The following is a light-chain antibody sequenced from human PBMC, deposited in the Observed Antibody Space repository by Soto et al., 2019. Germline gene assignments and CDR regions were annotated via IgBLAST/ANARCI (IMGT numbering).Light chain of an antibody. Sequence: EIVLTQSPGTLSLSPGERATLSCRASQSVSGSYLAWYQQKPGQAPRLLIYGASIRATGIPDRFSGSGSGTDFGLTISRLEPEDVAVYYCQQYHSSPLFSFGPGTKVDIK. CDR1: QSVSGSY. J-gene: IGKJ3*01. CDR3: QQYHSSPLFS. V-gene: IGKV3-20*01. CDR2: GAS.